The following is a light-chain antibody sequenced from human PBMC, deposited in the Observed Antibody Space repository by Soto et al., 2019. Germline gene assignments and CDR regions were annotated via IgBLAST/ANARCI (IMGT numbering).Light chain of an antibody. Sequence: QSALTQPASVSGSPGQSITISCTGTSSDVGGYNYVSWYQQHPGKAPKLMSYYVSNRPSGVSNRFSGSKSGNTASLTISGLQAEDEADYYCSSYTSSILFGGGTKLTVL. J-gene: IGLJ2*01. CDR2: YVS. CDR1: SSDVGGYNY. V-gene: IGLV2-14*01. CDR3: SSYTSSIL.